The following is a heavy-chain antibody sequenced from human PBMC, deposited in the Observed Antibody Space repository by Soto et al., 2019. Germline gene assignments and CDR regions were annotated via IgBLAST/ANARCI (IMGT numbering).Heavy chain of an antibody. D-gene: IGHD2-8*01. CDR1: GYTFTSYD. CDR2: ISAYNGNT. V-gene: IGHV1-18*01. CDR3: ARDYCTNGVYYNPYYYYYYSMDD. J-gene: IGHJ6*01. Sequence: ASVKVSCKASGYTFTSYDMSWVRQAPGQGLEWMGWISAYNGNTNYAQKLQGRVTMTTDTSTSTAYMELRSLRSDDTAVYYCARDYCTNGVYYNPYYYYYYSMDDW.